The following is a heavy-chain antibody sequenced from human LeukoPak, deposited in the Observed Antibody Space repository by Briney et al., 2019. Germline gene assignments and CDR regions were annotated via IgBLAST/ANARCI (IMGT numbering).Heavy chain of an antibody. CDR1: GFTFSSYD. CDR3: AKDQPEDYGDYGVADCYYGMDV. CDR2: ISYDGNNE. Sequence: QAGGSLRLSCAASGFTFSSYDMHWVRQAPGKGLEWVAVISYDGNNEYYRDSVKGRFTISRDTSKDTLYLQMNSLRAEDTAVYYCAKDQPEDYGDYGVADCYYGMDVWGQGTTVTVSS. D-gene: IGHD4-17*01. V-gene: IGHV3-30*18. J-gene: IGHJ6*02.